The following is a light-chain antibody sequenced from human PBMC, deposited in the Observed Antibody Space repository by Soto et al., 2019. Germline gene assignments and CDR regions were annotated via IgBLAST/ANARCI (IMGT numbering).Light chain of an antibody. CDR2: AAS. Sequence: DIQMTQSPSSLSASVGDSVTITCRASRNIGTYLNWYQQKPGKVPKLLIYAASSLQSGVPSRFSGSGSGTEFTLTISSLQPEDFATYYCQQSYSTRWTFGQGTKVEIK. CDR1: RNIGTY. J-gene: IGKJ1*01. CDR3: QQSYSTRWT. V-gene: IGKV1-39*01.